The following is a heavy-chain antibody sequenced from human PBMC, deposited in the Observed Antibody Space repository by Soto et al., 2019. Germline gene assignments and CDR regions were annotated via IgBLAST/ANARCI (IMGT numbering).Heavy chain of an antibody. CDR1: GFTVSSNY. CDR3: ARGPYGSYYFDY. V-gene: IGHV3-11*03. J-gene: IGHJ4*02. Sequence: GGSLRLSCASSGFTVSSNYMTWVRQAPGMGLECVSYISSSSSYTNYADSVKGRFTISRDNAKSSLYLQMNSLRAEDTAVYYCARGPYGSYYFDYWGQGTLVTVSS. CDR2: ISSSSSYT. D-gene: IGHD3-10*01.